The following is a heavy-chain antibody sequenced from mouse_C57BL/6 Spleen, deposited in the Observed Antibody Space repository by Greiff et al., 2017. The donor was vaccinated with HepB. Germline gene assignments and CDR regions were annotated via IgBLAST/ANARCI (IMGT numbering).Heavy chain of an antibody. J-gene: IGHJ1*03. D-gene: IGHD4-1*01. CDR1: GYSITSGYY. CDR3: ARDLNWDDWYFDV. Sequence: EVKLVESGPGLVKPSQSLSLTCSVTGYSITSGYYWNWIRQFPGNKLEWMGYISYDGSNNYNPSLKNRISITRDTSKNQFFLKLNSVTTEDTATYYCARDLNWDDWYFDVWGTGTTVTVSS. CDR2: ISYDGSN. V-gene: IGHV3-6*01.